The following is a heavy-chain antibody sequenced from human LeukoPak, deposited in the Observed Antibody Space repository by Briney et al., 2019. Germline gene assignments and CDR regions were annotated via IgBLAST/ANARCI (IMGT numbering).Heavy chain of an antibody. V-gene: IGHV4-38-2*01. Sequence: SETLSPTCAVSGYSLGKNYYWGWIRQSPGKGLEWIGRIYGRASTSYNPSLMNRVTMSVDTSKNHFSLQLTSVTAADTAVYYCARYDSRGSASTKFDYWGPGIQVTVSS. CDR1: GYSLGKNYY. D-gene: IGHD3-3*01. J-gene: IGHJ4*02. CDR2: IYGRAST. CDR3: ARYDSRGSASTKFDY.